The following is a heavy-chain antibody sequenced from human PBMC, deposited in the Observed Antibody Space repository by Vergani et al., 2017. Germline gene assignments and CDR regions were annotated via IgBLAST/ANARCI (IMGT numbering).Heavy chain of an antibody. CDR2: IKQDGSEK. V-gene: IGHV3-7*01. CDR1: GFTFSSYW. D-gene: IGHD3-9*01. CDR3: ARSQWYYDILTGYYRGGYFDY. J-gene: IGHJ4*02. Sequence: DVQLVESGGGLVQPGGSLRLSCAASGFTFSSYWMSWVRQAPGKGLEWVANIKQDGSEKYYVDSVKGRFTISRDNAKNSLYLQMNSLRAEDTAVYYCARSQWYYDILTGYYRGGYFDYWGQGTLVTVSS.